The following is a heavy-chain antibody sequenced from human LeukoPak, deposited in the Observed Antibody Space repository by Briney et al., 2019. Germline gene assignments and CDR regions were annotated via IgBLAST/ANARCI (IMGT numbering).Heavy chain of an antibody. CDR3: AKDYGDYVYYYYYYYMDV. D-gene: IGHD4-17*01. J-gene: IGHJ6*03. CDR2: IRYDGSNK. CDR1: GFTVSSNY. Sequence: GGSLRLSCAASGFTVSSNYMSWVRQAPGKGLEWVAFIRYDGSNKYYADSVKGRFTISRDNSKNTLYLQMNSLRAEDTAVYYCAKDYGDYVYYYYYYYMDVWGKGTTVTISS. V-gene: IGHV3-30*02.